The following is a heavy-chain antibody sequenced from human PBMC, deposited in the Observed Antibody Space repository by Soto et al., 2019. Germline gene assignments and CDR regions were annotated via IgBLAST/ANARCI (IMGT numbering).Heavy chain of an antibody. CDR1: GYTFTGYY. J-gene: IGHJ6*02. V-gene: IGHV1-2*04. Sequence: ASVKVSCKASGYTFTGYYMHWVRQAPGQGLEWMGWINPNSGGTNYAQKFQGWVTMTRDTSISTAYMELSRLRSDDTAVYYCARDLEGSGYDFWSGYSSNYYYYYGMDVWGQGTTVTVSS. CDR2: INPNSGGT. D-gene: IGHD3-3*01. CDR3: ARDLEGSGYDFWSGYSSNYYYYYGMDV.